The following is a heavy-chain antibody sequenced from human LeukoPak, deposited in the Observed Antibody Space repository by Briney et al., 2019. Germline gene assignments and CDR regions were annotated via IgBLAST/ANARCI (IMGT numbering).Heavy chain of an antibody. CDR1: GYTFTSYG. V-gene: IGHV1-18*01. CDR3: ARVPGPYSSGWPYFDY. Sequence: ASVKVSFKASGYTFTSYGISWVRQAPGQGLEWMGWISAYNGNTNYAQKLQGRVTMTTGTSTSTAYMELRSLRSDDTAVYYCARVPGPYSSGWPYFDYWGQGTLVTVSS. J-gene: IGHJ4*02. D-gene: IGHD6-19*01. CDR2: ISAYNGNT.